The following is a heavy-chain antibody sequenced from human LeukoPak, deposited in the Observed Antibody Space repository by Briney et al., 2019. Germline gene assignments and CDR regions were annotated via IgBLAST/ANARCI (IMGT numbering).Heavy chain of an antibody. J-gene: IGHJ4*02. D-gene: IGHD3-3*01. CDR1: GFTFSTSW. V-gene: IGHV3-23*01. Sequence: GGSLRLSXAASGFTFSTSWMSWVRQAPGKGLEWVSAISGSGGSTDYADSVKGRFTISRDNSKNTLYLQMNSLRAEDTAVYYCAKCNDFWSGYLLYWGQGTLVTVSS. CDR2: ISGSGGST. CDR3: AKCNDFWSGYLLY.